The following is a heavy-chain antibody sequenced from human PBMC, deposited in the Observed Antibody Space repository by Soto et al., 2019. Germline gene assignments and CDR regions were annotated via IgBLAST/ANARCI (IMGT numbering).Heavy chain of an antibody. Sequence: EVQLLESGGGLVQPGGSLRLSCAASGFTFSSYAMSWVRQAPGKGLEWVSAISGSGGSTYYADSVKGRVTISRDNSKNTLYLQMNRPGSEYAAVYYCAYSSTPFGYWGQGTLVTVSS. CDR2: ISGSGGST. D-gene: IGHD6-13*01. CDR1: GFTFSSYA. CDR3: AYSSTPFGY. V-gene: IGHV3-23*01. J-gene: IGHJ4*02.